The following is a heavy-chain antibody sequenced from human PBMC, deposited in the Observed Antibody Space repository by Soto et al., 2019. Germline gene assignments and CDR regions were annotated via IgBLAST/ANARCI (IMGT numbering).Heavy chain of an antibody. J-gene: IGHJ4*02. CDR3: ARERSSGWYVDY. CDR1: GYTFTSYD. V-gene: IGHV1-8*01. D-gene: IGHD6-19*01. CDR2: MNPNSGNT. Sequence: QVQLVQSGAEVKKPGASVKVSCKASGYTFTSYDINWVRQATGQGLEWMGWMNPNSGNTGYAQKFQGRVTTTRNSSINPAYMALSSLRSEDTAVYYCARERSSGWYVDYWGQGTLVTVSS.